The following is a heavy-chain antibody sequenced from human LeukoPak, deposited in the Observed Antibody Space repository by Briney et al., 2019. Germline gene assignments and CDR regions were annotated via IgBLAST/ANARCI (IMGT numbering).Heavy chain of an antibody. CDR1: GFTFSNYW. V-gene: IGHV3-7*01. Sequence: GGSLTLSCAGSGFTFSNYWMIWVRQAPGKGLEWVANIKEDGSQKYYVDSVKGRFTISRDNAKNSLYLQVNSLRAEDTAVYYCARDTGYFKFDYWGQGTLVTVSS. J-gene: IGHJ4*02. CDR3: ARDTGYFKFDY. D-gene: IGHD3-9*01. CDR2: IKEDGSQK.